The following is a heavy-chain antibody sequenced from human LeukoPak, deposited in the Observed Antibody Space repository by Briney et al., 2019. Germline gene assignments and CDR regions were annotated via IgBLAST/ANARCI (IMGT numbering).Heavy chain of an antibody. V-gene: IGHV1-8*01. CDR3: ARGGHDSSGYYFYYYYGMDV. Sequence: ASVKVSCKASGYTFTSYDINWVRQATGQGLEWMGWMNPNSGNSGYAQKFQGRVTMTRNTSISTAYMELSSLRSEDTAVYYCARGGHDSSGYYFYYYYGMDVWGQGTTVTVSS. CDR2: MNPNSGNS. J-gene: IGHJ6*02. CDR1: GYTFTSYD. D-gene: IGHD3-22*01.